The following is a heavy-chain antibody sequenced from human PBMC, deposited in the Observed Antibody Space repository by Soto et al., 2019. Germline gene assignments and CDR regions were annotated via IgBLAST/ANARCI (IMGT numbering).Heavy chain of an antibody. J-gene: IGHJ6*02. CDR1: GFTFSSYG. D-gene: IGHD2-21*02. Sequence: RLSCAASGFTFSSYGMHWVRQAPGKGLEWVAVIWYDGSNKYYADSVKGRFTISRDNSKNTLYLQMNSLRAEDTAVYYCARDLAYCGGDCYPDYYYGMDVWGQGTTVTVSS. V-gene: IGHV3-33*01. CDR3: ARDLAYCGGDCYPDYYYGMDV. CDR2: IWYDGSNK.